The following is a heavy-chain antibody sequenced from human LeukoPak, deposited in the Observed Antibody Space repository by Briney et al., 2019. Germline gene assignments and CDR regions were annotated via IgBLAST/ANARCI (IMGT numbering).Heavy chain of an antibody. Sequence: PSETLSLTCAVYGGSFSGYYWSWIRQPPGKGLEWIGEINHSGSTNYNPSLKSRVTISVDTSKNQFSLKLSSVTAADTAVYYCARSHLAVAGEYYSDYWGQGTLVTVSS. V-gene: IGHV4-34*01. J-gene: IGHJ4*02. CDR2: INHSGST. CDR1: GGSFSGYY. CDR3: ARSHLAVAGEYYSDY. D-gene: IGHD6-19*01.